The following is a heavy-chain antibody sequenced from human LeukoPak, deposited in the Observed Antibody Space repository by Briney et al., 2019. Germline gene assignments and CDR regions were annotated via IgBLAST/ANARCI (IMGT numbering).Heavy chain of an antibody. D-gene: IGHD7-27*01. Sequence: GRSLRLSCSVSGFIFEDYAMHWVRQVPGKGLEWVSSITWNSGYVAYADSVRGRFTISRDNAKNSLYLQMNTLREDDTALYYCAKGNWGNAFDIWGQGTMVTVSS. V-gene: IGHV3-9*01. J-gene: IGHJ3*02. CDR3: AKGNWGNAFDI. CDR2: ITWNSGYV. CDR1: GFIFEDYA.